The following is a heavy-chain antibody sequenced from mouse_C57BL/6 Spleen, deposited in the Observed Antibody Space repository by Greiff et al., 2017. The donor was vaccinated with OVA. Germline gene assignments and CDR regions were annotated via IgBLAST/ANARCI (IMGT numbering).Heavy chain of an antibody. CDR1: GYTFTDYN. J-gene: IGHJ4*01. V-gene: IGHV1-22*01. D-gene: IGHD1-1*01. CDR3: ASAVVAPYYAMDY. CDR2: INPNNGGT. Sequence: VQLQQSGPELVKPGALVKMSCKASGYTFTDYNMHWVKQSHGKSLEWIGYINPNNGGTSYNQKFKGKATLTVNKSSSTAYMELRSLTSEDSAVYYCASAVVAPYYAMDYWGQGTSVTVSS.